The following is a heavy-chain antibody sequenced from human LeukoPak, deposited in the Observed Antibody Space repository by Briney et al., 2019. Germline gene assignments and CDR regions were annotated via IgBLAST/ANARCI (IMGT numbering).Heavy chain of an antibody. J-gene: IGHJ4*02. CDR1: GFTFSRYA. D-gene: IGHD3-10*01. V-gene: IGHV3-30-3*01. Sequence: GGSLRLSCAASGFTFSRYAMHWVRQAPGKGLEWVAVISYDGSNEYYAESVKGRFTISRDSSENTLYLEMNSLRVEDTAVYYCARVGYYSSGPFSYFDYWGQGTLATVSS. CDR2: ISYDGSNE. CDR3: ARVGYYSSGPFSYFDY.